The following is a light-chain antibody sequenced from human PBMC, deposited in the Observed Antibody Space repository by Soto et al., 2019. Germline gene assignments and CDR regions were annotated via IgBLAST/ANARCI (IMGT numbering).Light chain of an antibody. CDR1: QSVSSY. J-gene: IGKJ5*01. CDR2: DAS. Sequence: DIVLTQSPATPSLSPGGRSTLSCRASQSVSSYLAWYQQKPGQAPRLLIYDASNRATGIPARFSVSGSGTDFTLTISSLEHEDFAVYDGQQRSNWTITFGQGTRLENK. V-gene: IGKV3-11*01. CDR3: QQRSNWTIT.